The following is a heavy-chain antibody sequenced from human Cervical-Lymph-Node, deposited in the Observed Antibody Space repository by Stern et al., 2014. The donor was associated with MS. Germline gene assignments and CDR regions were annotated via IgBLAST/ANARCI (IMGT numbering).Heavy chain of an antibody. Sequence: VQLVQSGAEVKKPGASVKISCKGSGYSFTLYWIGWVRQTPGKGLEWMGIIYPGDYDAKYSPSFQGQVTVSADKSISTACLQWSSLKASDNAMYYCAALVRGSYFYWGQGTLVTVSS. V-gene: IGHV5-51*01. CDR3: AALVRGSYFY. CDR1: GYSFTLYW. D-gene: IGHD1-26*01. CDR2: IYPGDYDA. J-gene: IGHJ4*02.